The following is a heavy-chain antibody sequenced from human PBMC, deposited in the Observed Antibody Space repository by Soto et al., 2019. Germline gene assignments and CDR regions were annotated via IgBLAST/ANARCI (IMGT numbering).Heavy chain of an antibody. CDR3: AKFRYCDGGRCYSPVYNYYGVDV. J-gene: IGHJ6*02. D-gene: IGHD2-15*01. CDR1: GYRFTNYW. CDR2: IYPGDSNT. V-gene: IGHV5-51*01. Sequence: PGESLKISCKASGYRFTNYWIGWVRQMPGKGLEWMGIIYPGDSNTRYSPSFQGQVTISADKSISTAYLQWSSLKAADTAMYYCAKFRYCDGGRCYSPVYNYYGVDVWGQGTTVSVFS.